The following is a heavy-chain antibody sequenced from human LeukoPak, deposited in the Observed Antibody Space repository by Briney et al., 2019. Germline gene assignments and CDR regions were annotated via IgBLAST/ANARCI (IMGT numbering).Heavy chain of an antibody. CDR3: ASLATYSGSYSSSAADY. V-gene: IGHV1-69*04. CDR2: IIPILGIA. D-gene: IGHD1-26*01. CDR1: GGAFSSYA. J-gene: IGHJ4*02. Sequence: SVKVSCKASGGAFSSYAISWVRQAPGQGLEWMGRIIPILGIANYAQKFQGRVTITADKSTSTAYMELSSLRSEDTAVYYCASLATYSGSYSSSAADYWGQGTLVTVSS.